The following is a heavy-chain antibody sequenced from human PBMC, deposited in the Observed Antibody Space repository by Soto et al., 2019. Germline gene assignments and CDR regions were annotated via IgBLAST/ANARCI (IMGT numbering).Heavy chain of an antibody. J-gene: IGHJ4*02. CDR2: IYPGDSDS. CDR1: GFTFTSYW. CDR3: AKHEGYCSTTTCSIFDY. Sequence: RGESLKISCKGSGFTFTSYWIAWVRQMPGKGLEWMGIIYPGDSDSSYSPSFQGQVTISADKSINTAYLHWSSLKASDTAIYYCAKHEGYCSTTTCSIFDYWGQGTLVTVSS. D-gene: IGHD2-2*01. V-gene: IGHV5-51*01.